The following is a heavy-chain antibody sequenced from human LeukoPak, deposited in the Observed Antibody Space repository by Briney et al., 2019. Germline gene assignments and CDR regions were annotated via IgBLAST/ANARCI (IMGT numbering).Heavy chain of an antibody. D-gene: IGHD3-10*01. CDR1: GFTFSSYA. V-gene: IGHV3-23*01. J-gene: IGHJ4*02. CDR3: AKDLLSTELLFDY. Sequence: GGSLRLSCAASGFTFSSYAMSWVRQAPGKGLEWVSAISGSDGSTNYADSVKGRFTISRDNSKNTLYLQMNSLRAEDTAVYYCAKDLLSTELLFDYWGQGTLVTVSS. CDR2: ISGSDGST.